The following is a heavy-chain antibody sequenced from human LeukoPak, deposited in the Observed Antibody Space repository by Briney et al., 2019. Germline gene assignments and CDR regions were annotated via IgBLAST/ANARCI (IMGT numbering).Heavy chain of an antibody. V-gene: IGHV4-61*02. Sequence: SETLSLTCTVSGGSISSGSYYWSWIRQPAGKGLEWIGRIYTSGSTNYNPSLKSRVTMSVDTSKNQFSLKLSSVTAADTAVYYCAREREGYCSSTSCYYYYYMDVWGKGTTVTVSS. D-gene: IGHD2-2*01. CDR1: GGSISSGSYY. CDR2: IYTSGST. J-gene: IGHJ6*03. CDR3: AREREGYCSSTSCYYYYYMDV.